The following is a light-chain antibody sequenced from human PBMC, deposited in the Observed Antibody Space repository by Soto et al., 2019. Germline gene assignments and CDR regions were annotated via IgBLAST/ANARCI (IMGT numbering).Light chain of an antibody. Sequence: QSLLTHPSSLSGSPGQSVTISCTGTSSDVGGYNYVSWYQQHPGKAPKLMIYDVSKRPSGVPDRFSGSKSGNTASLTISGLQAEDEADYYCCSYAGSYTFYVFGTGTKVTVL. CDR2: DVS. CDR3: CSYAGSYTFYV. J-gene: IGLJ1*01. CDR1: SSDVGGYNY. V-gene: IGLV2-11*01.